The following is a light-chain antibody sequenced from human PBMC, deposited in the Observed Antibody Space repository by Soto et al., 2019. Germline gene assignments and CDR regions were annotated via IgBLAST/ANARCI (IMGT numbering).Light chain of an antibody. CDR3: QQYNNWPGYT. J-gene: IGKJ2*01. Sequence: EIVMTQSPATLSVSPGERATLSCRASQSVSSNLAWYQQKPGQAPRLLIYGASTRATGIPARFSGSGSRTEFTLTISSLQSEDFAVYYCQQYNNWPGYTFGQGTKLEIK. V-gene: IGKV3-15*01. CDR2: GAS. CDR1: QSVSSN.